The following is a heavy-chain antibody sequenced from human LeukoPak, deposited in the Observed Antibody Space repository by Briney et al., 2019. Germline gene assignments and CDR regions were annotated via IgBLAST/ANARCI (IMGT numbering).Heavy chain of an antibody. CDR2: IIPIFGTA. CDR1: GGTFISYA. D-gene: IGHD5-12*01. V-gene: IGHV1-69*13. CDR3: ANGYGLLLDPFDY. J-gene: IGHJ4*02. Sequence: GASVKVSCKASGGTFISYAISWVRQAPGQGLEWMGGIIPIFGTANYAQKFQGRVTITADESTSTAYMELSSLRSEDTAVYYCANGYGLLLDPFDYWGQGTLVTVSS.